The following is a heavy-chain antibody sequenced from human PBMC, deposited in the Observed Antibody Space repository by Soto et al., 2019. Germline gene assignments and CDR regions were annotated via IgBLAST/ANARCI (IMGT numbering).Heavy chain of an antibody. Sequence: PGGSLRLSCAASGFTFSTYEMNWGRQAPGKGLEWVSYISSSGSAIYYADSVKGRFTISRDNAKSSLYLQMNSLRAEDTAVYYCARHLNGIRAAFDIWGQGTMVTVSS. J-gene: IGHJ3*02. V-gene: IGHV3-48*03. CDR2: ISSSGSAI. CDR3: ARHLNGIRAAFDI. CDR1: GFTFSTYE.